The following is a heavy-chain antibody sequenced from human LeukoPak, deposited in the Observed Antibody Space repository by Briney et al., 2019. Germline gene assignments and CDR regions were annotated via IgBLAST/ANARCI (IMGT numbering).Heavy chain of an antibody. CDR3: ASGYYGSGTYYFDY. V-gene: IGHV4-61*02. D-gene: IGHD3-10*01. Sequence: PSETLSLTCTVSGGSISSGSYYWSWIRQPAGQGLEWIGRIYTSASTNYNPSLKSRVTISVDTSKNQFSLKLSSVTAADTAVYYCASGYYGSGTYYFDYWGQGTLVTVSS. CDR2: IYTSAST. J-gene: IGHJ4*02. CDR1: GGSISSGSYY.